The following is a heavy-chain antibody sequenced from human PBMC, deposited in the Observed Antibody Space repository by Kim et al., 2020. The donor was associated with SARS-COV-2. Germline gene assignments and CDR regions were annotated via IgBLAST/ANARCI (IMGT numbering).Heavy chain of an antibody. CDR1: GFSFSSYG. Sequence: GGSLRLSCAASGFSFSSYGMHWVRQTPDKGLEWVAVISHDGNSDYYAGSVKGRFTISRDNFKDMLYLQMKSVGVEDTAVYYWVGGGYLDHWGQGTLVTVSS. J-gene: IGHJ4*02. CDR3: VGGGYLDH. D-gene: IGHD3-16*01. V-gene: IGHV3-30*03. CDR2: ISHDGNSD.